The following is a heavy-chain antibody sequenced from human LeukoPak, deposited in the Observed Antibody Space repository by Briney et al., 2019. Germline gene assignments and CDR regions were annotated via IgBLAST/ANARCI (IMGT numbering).Heavy chain of an antibody. J-gene: IGHJ4*02. V-gene: IGHV1-18*01. Sequence: ASVKVSCKASGYTFTSYGISWVRQAPGQGLEWMGWISAYNGNTNYAQKLQGRVTMTTDTSTSTAYMELRSLRSDDTAVYYCASSRVDYSSGWELGYWGQGTLVTVSS. D-gene: IGHD6-19*01. CDR2: ISAYNGNT. CDR1: GYTFTSYG. CDR3: ASSRVDYSSGWELGY.